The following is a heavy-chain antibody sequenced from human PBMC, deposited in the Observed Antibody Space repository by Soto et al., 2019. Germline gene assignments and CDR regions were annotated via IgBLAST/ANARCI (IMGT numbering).Heavy chain of an antibody. J-gene: IGHJ6*02. CDR1: GGSMSRGGHS. CDR2: IYYTGTT. Sequence: SETLSLTCAVSGGSMSRGGHSWSWIRQPPGKGLEWIGFIYYTGTTYYNPSLKSRVTLSVDRSKNQFSLNLTSVTAADTAMYYCARAPPAPSPRWDVWGQGNTVTVSS. V-gene: IGHV4-30-2*01. CDR3: ARAPPAPSPRWDV.